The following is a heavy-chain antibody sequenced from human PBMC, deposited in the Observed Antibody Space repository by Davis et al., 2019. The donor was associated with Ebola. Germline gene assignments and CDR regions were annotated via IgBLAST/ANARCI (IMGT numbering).Heavy chain of an antibody. J-gene: IGHJ6*04. Sequence: GSLRLSCTVSAGSIISSSSYWGWIRQPPRKGLEWIGSIYYSGSTNYNPSLKSRVTISVDTSKNQFSLKLSSVTAADTAVYYCARGSTMVRGVIINYYYYGMDVWGKGTTVTVSS. V-gene: IGHV4-39*07. CDR2: IYYSGST. D-gene: IGHD3-10*01. CDR3: ARGSTMVRGVIINYYYYGMDV. CDR1: AGSIISSSSY.